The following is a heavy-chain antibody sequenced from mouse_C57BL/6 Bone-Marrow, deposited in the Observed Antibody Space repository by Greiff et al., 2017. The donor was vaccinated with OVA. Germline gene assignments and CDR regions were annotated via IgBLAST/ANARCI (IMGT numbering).Heavy chain of an antibody. J-gene: IGHJ4*01. CDR3: TRGYSNYYAMDY. V-gene: IGHV1-15*01. Sequence: QVQLQQSGAELVRPGASVTLSCKASGYTFTDYEMHWVKQTPVHGLEWIGAIDPETGGTAYNQKFKGKAILTADKSSSTAYIELRSLTSEDSAVYYGTRGYSNYYAMDYWGQGTSVTVSS. CDR2: IDPETGGT. D-gene: IGHD2-5*01. CDR1: GYTFTDYE.